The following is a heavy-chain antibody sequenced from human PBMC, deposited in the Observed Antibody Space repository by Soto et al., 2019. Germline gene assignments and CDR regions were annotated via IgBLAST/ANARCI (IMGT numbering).Heavy chain of an antibody. Sequence: PSETLSVTCSVAGGSIGSSGGYWGWIRQPPGKGLEWLGYIFHSGTTYYNPSLKSRVSISVDRSKNQFSLKLSSVTAADTAVYYCARVPSPWGQGTLVTVSS. CDR1: GGSIGSSGGY. V-gene: IGHV4-30-2*01. CDR3: ARVPSP. J-gene: IGHJ5*02. CDR2: IFHSGTT.